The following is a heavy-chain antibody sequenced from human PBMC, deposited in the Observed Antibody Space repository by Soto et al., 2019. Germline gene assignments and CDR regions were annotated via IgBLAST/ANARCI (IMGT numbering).Heavy chain of an antibody. V-gene: IGHV3-33*01. Sequence: GGSLRLSCAASGFTFSSYGMHWVRQAPGKGLEWVAVIWYDGSNKHYADSVKGRFTISRDNSKNTLYLQMNSLRAEDTAVYYCARESVLGGDYYYGMDVWGQGTTVTVSS. J-gene: IGHJ6*02. CDR3: ARESVLGGDYYYGMDV. CDR1: GFTFSSYG. CDR2: IWYDGSNK.